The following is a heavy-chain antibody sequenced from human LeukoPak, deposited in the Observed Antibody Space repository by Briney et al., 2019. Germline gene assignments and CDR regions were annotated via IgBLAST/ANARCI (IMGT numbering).Heavy chain of an antibody. D-gene: IGHD3-3*01. CDR3: ARGGWSGYYPDY. J-gene: IGHJ4*02. CDR2: ISSSSSYI. V-gene: IGHV3-21*01. Sequence: GGSLRLSCAASGFTFSSYSMNWVRQAPGKGLEWVSSISSSSSYIYYADSVKGRFTISRDNAKNSLYLQMNSLRAEDTAVYYCARGGWSGYYPDYWGQGTLVAVSS. CDR1: GFTFSSYS.